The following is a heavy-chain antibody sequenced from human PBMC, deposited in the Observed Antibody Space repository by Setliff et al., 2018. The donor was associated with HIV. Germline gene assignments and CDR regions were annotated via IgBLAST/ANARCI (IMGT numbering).Heavy chain of an antibody. CDR2: VTPILHTT. Sequence: ASVKVSCKSSGDTFSTYVFTWVRQAPGQGLEWMGGVTPILHTTNYAQKFQGRVTITAGISTRTVYMELSSLTSEDTAIYYCARDHQTMLWLDYWGQGTLVTVSS. V-gene: IGHV1-69*10. J-gene: IGHJ4*02. CDR1: GDTFSTYV. D-gene: IGHD2-21*01. CDR3: ARDHQTMLWLDY.